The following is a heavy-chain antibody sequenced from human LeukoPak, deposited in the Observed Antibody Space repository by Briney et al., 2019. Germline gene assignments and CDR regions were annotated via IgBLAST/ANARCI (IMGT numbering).Heavy chain of an antibody. V-gene: IGHV4-61*01. Sequence: SETLSLTCTVSGGSVSSGSYYWSWIRQPPGKGLEWIGYIYYSGSTNYNPSLKSRVTISVDTSKNQFSLKLSSVTAADTAVYYCARDPVYHYDSSGYYPVWGQGTMVTVSS. J-gene: IGHJ3*01. CDR2: IYYSGST. CDR1: GGSVSSGSYY. D-gene: IGHD3-22*01. CDR3: ARDPVYHYDSSGYYPV.